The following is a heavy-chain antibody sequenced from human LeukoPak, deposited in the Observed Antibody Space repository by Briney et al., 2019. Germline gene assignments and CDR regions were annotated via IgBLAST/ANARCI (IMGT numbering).Heavy chain of an antibody. Sequence: SETLSLTCTISGGAINSYYWTWIRQPPGKGLEWIGHFYFTGSPNYNPSLKSRVTISVDASKSQVSLRLISVTAADTAVYYCAREHRIEGLDIWGQGTTVTVSS. J-gene: IGHJ3*02. CDR3: AREHRIEGLDI. CDR1: GGAINSYY. V-gene: IGHV4-59*01. CDR2: FYFTGSP.